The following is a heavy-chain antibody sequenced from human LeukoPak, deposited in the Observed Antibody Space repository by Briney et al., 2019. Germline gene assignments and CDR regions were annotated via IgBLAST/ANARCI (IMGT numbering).Heavy chain of an antibody. CDR2: IYPDDSDT. CDR1: GYSFTSYW. CDR3: ARRSTGTYWFDP. J-gene: IGHJ5*02. Sequence: GESLKISCKGSGYSFTSYWIAWVRQTPGKGLEWMGVIYPDDSDTKYSPSFQGQVTISADKSISTAYLQRSGLKASDTAIYYCARRSTGTYWFDPWGQGTLVTVSS. V-gene: IGHV5-51*01. D-gene: IGHD1-1*01.